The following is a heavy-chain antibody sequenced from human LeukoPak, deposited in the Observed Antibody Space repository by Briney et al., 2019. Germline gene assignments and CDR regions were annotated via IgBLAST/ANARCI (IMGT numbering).Heavy chain of an antibody. CDR2: INPNSGGT. V-gene: IGHV1-2*02. Sequence: ASVKVSCKASAYTFTGYYMHWVRQAPGQGLEWMGWINPNSGGTNYAQKFQGRVTMTRDTSISTAYMELSRLRSDDTAVYYCARAWLIKQRYDSSGYLAYRGQGTLVTVSS. CDR3: ARAWLIKQRYDSSGYLAY. CDR1: AYTFTGYY. J-gene: IGHJ4*02. D-gene: IGHD3-22*01.